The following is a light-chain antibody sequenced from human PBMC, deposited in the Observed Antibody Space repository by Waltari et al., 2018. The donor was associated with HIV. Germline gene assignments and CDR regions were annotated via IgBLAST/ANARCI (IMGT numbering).Light chain of an antibody. J-gene: IGLJ2*01. CDR3: GTWDNSLSAGF. Sequence: QSVLTQPPSVSAPPGQKVTISCSGSSSSFGNNYVSWYQQVPGTAPKLLIYDNNRRPSGIPGRFSGSKSGTSATLAITGLQTGDEADYYCGTWDNSLSAGFFGGGTKLTVL. CDR1: SSSFGNNY. V-gene: IGLV1-51*01. CDR2: DNN.